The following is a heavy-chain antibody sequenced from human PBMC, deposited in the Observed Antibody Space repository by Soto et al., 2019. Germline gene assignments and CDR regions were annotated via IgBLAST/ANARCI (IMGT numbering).Heavy chain of an antibody. CDR2: IWYDGSNK. CDR1: GFTFSSYG. J-gene: IGHJ3*02. CDR3: ARGITMVRGALGAFDI. Sequence: PGGSLRLSCAASGFTFSSYGMHWVRQAPGKGLEWVAVIWYDGSNKYYADSVKGRFTISRDNSKNTLYLQMNSLRAEDTAVYYCARGITMVRGALGAFDIRGQGTMVTVSS. V-gene: IGHV3-33*01. D-gene: IGHD3-10*01.